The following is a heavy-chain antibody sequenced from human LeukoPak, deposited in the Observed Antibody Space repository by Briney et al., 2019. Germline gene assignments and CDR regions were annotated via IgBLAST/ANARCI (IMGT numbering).Heavy chain of an antibody. CDR2: TYYRSKWYN. V-gene: IGHV6-1*01. D-gene: IGHD3-16*02. Sequence: SQALSLTCAISGDSVSSNSAAWNWIRQSPSRGLEWLGRTYYRSKWYNDYAVSVKSRITINPDTSKNQFSLQLNSVTPEDTAVYYCARSDVHGGVIALDYWGQGTLVTVSS. CDR3: ARSDVHGGVIALDY. J-gene: IGHJ4*02. CDR1: GDSVSSNSAA.